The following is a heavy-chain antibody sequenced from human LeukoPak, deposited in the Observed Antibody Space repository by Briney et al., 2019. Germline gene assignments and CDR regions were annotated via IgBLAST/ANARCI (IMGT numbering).Heavy chain of an antibody. D-gene: IGHD5-24*01. CDR2: IKSKTDGGTT. V-gene: IGHV3-15*01. J-gene: IGHJ3*02. CDR1: GFTFSNAW. CDR3: TTSSDGHYMRWLQLIYAFDI. Sequence: GGPLRLSCAASGFTFSNAWMSWVRQAPGKGLEWVGRIKSKTDGGTTDYAAPVKGRFTISRDDSKNTLYLQMNSLKTEDTAVYYCTTSSDGHYMRWLQLIYAFDIWGQGTMVTVSS.